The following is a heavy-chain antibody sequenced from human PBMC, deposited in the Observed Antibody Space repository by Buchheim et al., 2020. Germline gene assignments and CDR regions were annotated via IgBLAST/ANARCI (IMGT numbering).Heavy chain of an antibody. J-gene: IGHJ4*02. CDR3: AKGFDDYVWGSYPLDY. Sequence: QVQLVESGGGVVQPGRSLRLSCAASGFTFISYGMHWVRQAPGKGLEWVAVISYDGSNKYYADSVKGRFTISRDNSKNTLYLQMNSLRAEDTAVYYCAKGFDDYVWGSYPLDYWGQGTL. D-gene: IGHD3-16*02. V-gene: IGHV3-30*18. CDR2: ISYDGSNK. CDR1: GFTFISYG.